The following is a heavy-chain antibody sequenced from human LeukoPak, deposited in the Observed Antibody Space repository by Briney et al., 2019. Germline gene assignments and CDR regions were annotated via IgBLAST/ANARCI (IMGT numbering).Heavy chain of an antibody. CDR1: GFTVSSNY. V-gene: IGHV3-53*03. CDR3: AKDDNYIRFLS. CDR2: IYSGGST. Sequence: PGGSLRLSCAASGFTVSSNYMSWVRQAPGKGLEWVSVIYSGGSTYYADSVKGRFTTSRDNSKNTLYLQMNSLRAEDTAVYYCAKDDNYIRFLSWGQGTLVTVSS. J-gene: IGHJ5*02. D-gene: IGHD3-16*01.